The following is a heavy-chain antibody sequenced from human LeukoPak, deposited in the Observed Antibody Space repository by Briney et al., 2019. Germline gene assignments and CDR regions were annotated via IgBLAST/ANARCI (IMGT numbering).Heavy chain of an antibody. D-gene: IGHD6-19*01. Sequence: SETLSLTCTVSGDSISSSSYYWGWIRQPPGKGLEWIGSIYYSGSTYYNPSLKSRVTISVDTSKNQFSLKLSSVTAADTAVYYCARGDRGSSGGWYLFDYWGQGTLVTVSS. J-gene: IGHJ4*02. CDR3: ARGDRGSSGGWYLFDY. V-gene: IGHV4-39*01. CDR2: IYYSGST. CDR1: GDSISSSSYY.